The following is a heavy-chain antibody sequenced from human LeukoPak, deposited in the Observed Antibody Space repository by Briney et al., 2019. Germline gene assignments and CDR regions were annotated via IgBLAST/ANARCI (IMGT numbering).Heavy chain of an antibody. CDR1: GFTFSSYA. CDR3: AKASIYDSSGLHFDY. J-gene: IGHJ4*02. Sequence: GGSLRLSCAASGFTFSSYAMSWVRQAPGKGLEWVAVISYDGSNKYYADSVKGRFTISRDNSKNTLYLQMNSLRAEDTAVYYCAKASIYDSSGLHFDYWGQGTLVTVSS. D-gene: IGHD3-22*01. CDR2: ISYDGSNK. V-gene: IGHV3-30*18.